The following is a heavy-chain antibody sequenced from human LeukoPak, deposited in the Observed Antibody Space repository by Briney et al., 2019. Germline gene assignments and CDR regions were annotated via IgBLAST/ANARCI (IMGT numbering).Heavy chain of an antibody. CDR3: ARDRRALSGSDYNVNWYFDL. CDR1: GYSISSGYY. Sequence: PSETLSLTCTVSGYSISSGYYWGWIRPPPGKGLEWIGSIYHSGSTYYNPSLKSRVTISVDTSKNQFSLSLHSVTAADTAVYYCARDRRALSGSDYNVNWYFDLWGRGTLVTVSS. CDR2: IYHSGST. V-gene: IGHV4-38-2*02. D-gene: IGHD3-10*01. J-gene: IGHJ2*01.